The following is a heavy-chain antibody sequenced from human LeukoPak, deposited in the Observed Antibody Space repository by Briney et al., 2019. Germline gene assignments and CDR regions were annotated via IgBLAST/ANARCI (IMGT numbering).Heavy chain of an antibody. CDR2: MNPNSGNT. CDR3: ARGQTPNYLYSGYDLVVDY. CDR1: GYTFTSYD. V-gene: IGHV1-8*01. D-gene: IGHD5-12*01. Sequence: ASVKASCKASGYTFTSYDINWVRQATGQGLEWMGWMNPNSGNTGYAQKFQGRVTMTRNTSISTAYMELSGLRSEDTAVYYCARGQTPNYLYSGYDLVVDYWGQGTLVTVSS. J-gene: IGHJ4*02.